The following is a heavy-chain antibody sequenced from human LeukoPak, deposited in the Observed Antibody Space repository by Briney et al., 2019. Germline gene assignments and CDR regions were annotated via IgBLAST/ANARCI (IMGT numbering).Heavy chain of an antibody. J-gene: IGHJ4*02. CDR3: ARGQADCSGGSCYEEIFDY. CDR2: IIPIFGTA. D-gene: IGHD2-15*01. V-gene: IGHV1-69*13. CDR1: GGTFSSYA. Sequence: SVTVSCKASGGTFSSYAISWVRQAPGQGLEWMGGIIPIFGTANYAQKFQGRVTITADESTSTAYMELSSLRSEDTAVYYCARGQADCSGGSCYEEIFDYWGQGTLVTVSS.